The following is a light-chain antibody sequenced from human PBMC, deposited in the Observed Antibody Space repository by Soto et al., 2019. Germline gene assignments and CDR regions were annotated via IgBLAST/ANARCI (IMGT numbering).Light chain of an antibody. CDR2: DVS. V-gene: IGKV1-5*01. J-gene: IGKJ1*01. CDR3: QPYKMYSPWT. CDR1: QSITTW. Sequence: DIQMTQSPSTLSASVGDSVTITCRASQSITTWLAWYQQRPGKAPKLLIYDVSSLQSGVPSRFSGSGSGTEFTLTISSLQPDDFATYYCQPYKMYSPWTSGHGTKVDIK.